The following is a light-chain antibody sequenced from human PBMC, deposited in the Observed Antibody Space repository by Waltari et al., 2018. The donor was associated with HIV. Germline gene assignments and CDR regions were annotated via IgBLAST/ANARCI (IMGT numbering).Light chain of an antibody. V-gene: IGKV3D-15*01. CDR2: GAS. CDR1: RNKNN. J-gene: IGKJ1*01. CDR3: QQYYDWPRT. Sequence: EVVMTQSPATLSVSPGERATLSCRASRNKNNLAWYQQNPGQAPRLLIHGASTAASGVAGRFSGSGSGTDFTLTISSLQSEDIAVYYCQQYYDWPRTFGQGTKV.